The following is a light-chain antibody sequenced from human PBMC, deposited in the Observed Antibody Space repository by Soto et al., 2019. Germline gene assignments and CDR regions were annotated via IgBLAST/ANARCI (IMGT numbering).Light chain of an antibody. V-gene: IGLV1-40*01. CDR3: QAYDSSLSSSGV. Sequence: QLVLTQPPSVSGAPGERVTISCTGTSSNIGAGSDVHWYQQFPGTAPKLLIYENNNRPSGVPARFSGSKSGTSASLAITGLQAEDEAVYSCQAYDSSLSSSGVFGGGTKLTVL. CDR1: SSNIGAGSD. J-gene: IGLJ2*01. CDR2: ENN.